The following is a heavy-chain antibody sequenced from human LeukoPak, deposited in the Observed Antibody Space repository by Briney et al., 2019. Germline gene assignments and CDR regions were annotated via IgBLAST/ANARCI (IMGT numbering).Heavy chain of an antibody. D-gene: IGHD3-3*01. CDR2: IYYSGST. V-gene: IGHV4-39*01. CDR1: GGSISSSGYY. CDR3: AVGTFGVVINYYGMDV. Sequence: PSETLSLTCTVSGGSISSSGYYWGWIRQPPGKGLEWIGGIYYSGSTYYNPSLKSRVTISVDTSKNQFSLKLSSVTAADTALYYCAVGTFGVVINYYGMDVWGQGTTVTVSS. J-gene: IGHJ6*02.